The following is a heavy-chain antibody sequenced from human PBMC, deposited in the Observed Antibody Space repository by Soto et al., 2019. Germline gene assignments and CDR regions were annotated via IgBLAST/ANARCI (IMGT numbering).Heavy chain of an antibody. CDR2: IILPFGTP. CDR3: ARGPDYEGYFDY. D-gene: IGHD4-17*01. V-gene: IGHV1-69*12. J-gene: IGHJ4*02. CDR1: GGTFSNYA. Sequence: QVRLEQSEAEVKKPGSSVKVSCKASGGTFSNYAISWVRQAPGQGLEWMGVIILPFGTPNYAQTFQGRVTITADESMNTAYMELSGLRSEDTAVYYCARGPDYEGYFDYWGRGTLVTVSS.